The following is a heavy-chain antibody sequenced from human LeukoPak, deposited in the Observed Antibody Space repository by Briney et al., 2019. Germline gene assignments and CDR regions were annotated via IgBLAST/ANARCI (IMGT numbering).Heavy chain of an antibody. D-gene: IGHD6-13*01. CDR3: ARGLLGSAGWANFDY. Sequence: GGSLRLSCAASGFTFSSYDMYWVRQPTGKSLEWVSAIATVGDTYYPGSVKGRFTISRENAKNSLYLQMNSLRAGDTAVYYCARGLLGSAGWANFDYWGQGTVVTVSS. V-gene: IGHV3-13*01. CDR1: GFTFSSYD. CDR2: IATVGDT. J-gene: IGHJ4*02.